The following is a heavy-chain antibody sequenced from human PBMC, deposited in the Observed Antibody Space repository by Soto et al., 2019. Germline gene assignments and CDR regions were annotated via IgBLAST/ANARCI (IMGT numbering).Heavy chain of an antibody. D-gene: IGHD3-3*01. CDR3: ARDRFGALTIFDYYGMDV. V-gene: IGHV3-53*01. CDR2: IYSGSST. CDR1: GFTVSSNY. Sequence: PGDSLKISCAASGFTVSSNYMSWVRQAPGKGLEWVSVIYSGSSTYYADSVNGRFTISRDNSKNTLYLQMNSLRAEGPAVYYCARDRFGALTIFDYYGMDVWGQGTTVTVSS. J-gene: IGHJ6*02.